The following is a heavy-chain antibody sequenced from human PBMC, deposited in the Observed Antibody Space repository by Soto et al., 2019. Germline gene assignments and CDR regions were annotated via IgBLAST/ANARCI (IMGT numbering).Heavy chain of an antibody. D-gene: IGHD3-10*01. V-gene: IGHV1-46*01. CDR2: INPSGGST. CDR1: GYTFTSYY. Sequence: QVQLVQSGAEVKKPGASVKVSCTASGYTFTSYYMHWVRQAPGQGLEWMGIINPSGGSTSYAQKFQGRVTMTRDTSTSTVYMELSRLRSEDTAVYYCARGGKILSSGVELDYWGQGTLVTVSS. CDR3: ARGGKILSSGVELDY. J-gene: IGHJ4*02.